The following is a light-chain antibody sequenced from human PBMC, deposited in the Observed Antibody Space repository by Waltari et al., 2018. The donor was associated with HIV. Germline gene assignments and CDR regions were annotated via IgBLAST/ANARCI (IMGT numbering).Light chain of an antibody. CDR3: QRYGRSRT. V-gene: IGKV3-20*01. Sequence: EIVMTQSPATLSVSPGERATLSCRASQSVSSTSLAWYQQKPGQSPRLLIYSASTRANGIPDRFSGSGSGTDFSLTISRLEPEDFAVYYCQRYGRSRTFGQWTRVEIK. CDR1: QSVSSTS. CDR2: SAS. J-gene: IGKJ1*01.